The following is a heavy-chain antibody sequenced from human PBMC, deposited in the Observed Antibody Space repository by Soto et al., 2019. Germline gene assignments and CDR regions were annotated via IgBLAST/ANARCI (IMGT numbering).Heavy chain of an antibody. D-gene: IGHD5-18*01. J-gene: IGHJ4*02. Sequence: QVQLVQSGAEVKQPGSSVKVSCKASGGTFSSYAISWVRQAPGQGLEWMGGIIPIFGTANYAQKFQGRVTITADESTRTAYMELSSLRSEDTAVYYCARDPSNPDTAMVEFDYWGQGTLVTVSS. CDR3: ARDPSNPDTAMVEFDY. CDR2: IIPIFGTA. V-gene: IGHV1-69*01. CDR1: GGTFSSYA.